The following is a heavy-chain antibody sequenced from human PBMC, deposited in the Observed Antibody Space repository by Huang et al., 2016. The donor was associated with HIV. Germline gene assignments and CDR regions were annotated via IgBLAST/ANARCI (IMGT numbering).Heavy chain of an antibody. J-gene: IGHJ5*02. Sequence: QVQLVESGGGVVQPGGSLRLSCAATGFTFSSYAMHWVRQAPGKGLEGVAYIQFDGVNKNYADSVKGRFTISRDNSKNTLYLQISSLRAEDTAVYYCVKFTIDDSSVAAWGQGTLVTVS. D-gene: IGHD6-19*01. CDR1: GFTFSSYA. V-gene: IGHV3-30*02. CDR2: IQFDGVNK. CDR3: VKFTIDDSSVAA.